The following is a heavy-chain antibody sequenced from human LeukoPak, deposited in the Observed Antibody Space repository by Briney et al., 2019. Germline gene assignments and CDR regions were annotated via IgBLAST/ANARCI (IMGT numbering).Heavy chain of an antibody. CDR2: INPNSGGT. V-gene: IGHV1-2*06. J-gene: IGHJ4*02. CDR1: GYTFTGYY. D-gene: IGHD3-10*01. CDR3: ARLYYYGSGRSGYYFDY. Sequence: ASVKVSCKASGYTFTGYYMHWVRQAPGQGLEWMGRINPNSGGTNYAQKFQGRVTVTRDTSISTAYMELSRLRSDDTAVYYCARLYYYGSGRSGYYFDYWGQGTLVTVSS.